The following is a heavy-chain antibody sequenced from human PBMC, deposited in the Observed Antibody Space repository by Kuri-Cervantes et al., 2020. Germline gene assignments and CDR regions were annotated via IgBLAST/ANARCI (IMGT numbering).Heavy chain of an antibody. J-gene: IGHJ5*02. V-gene: IGHV1-69*13. CDR3: ARGVRRPPLEYWFAP. Sequence: SVKVSCKASGGTFSSYAISWVRQAPGQGLEWMGGIIPIFGTANYAQKFQGRVTITADESTSTAYMELSSLRSEDTAVYYCARGVRRPPLEYWFAPWGQGPLVTVSS. CDR1: GGTFSSYA. D-gene: IGHD1-1*01. CDR2: IIPIFGTA.